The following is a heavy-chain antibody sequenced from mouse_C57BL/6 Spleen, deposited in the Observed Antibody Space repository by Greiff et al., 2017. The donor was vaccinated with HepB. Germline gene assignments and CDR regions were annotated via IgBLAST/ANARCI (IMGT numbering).Heavy chain of an antibody. CDR1: GFTFSSYG. V-gene: IGHV5-6*01. J-gene: IGHJ1*03. CDR2: ISSGGSYT. CDR3: ARHDEYDVDWYFDV. D-gene: IGHD2-4*01. Sequence: DVHLVESGGDLVKPGGSLKLSCAASGFTFSSYGMSWVRQTPDKRLEWVATISSGGSYTYYPDSVKGRFTIFRAKAKNTLYLQMSSRKSEDTAMYYCARHDEYDVDWYFDVWGTGTTVTVAS.